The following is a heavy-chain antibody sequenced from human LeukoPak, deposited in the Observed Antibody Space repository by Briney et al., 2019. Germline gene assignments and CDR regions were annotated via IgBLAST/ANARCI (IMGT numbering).Heavy chain of an antibody. D-gene: IGHD3-10*01. CDR2: IYSAGCT. Sequence: GGSLRLSCAASGFTVSSNYMTWVRQAPGKGLEWVSVIYSAGCTYYADSVTGRFTISRVNSKNTLYLQMNSLRAEDTAVYYCASGNYYSRKYGMDVWGKGTTVTVSS. CDR3: ASGNYYSRKYGMDV. CDR1: GFTVSSNY. V-gene: IGHV3-53*01. J-gene: IGHJ6*04.